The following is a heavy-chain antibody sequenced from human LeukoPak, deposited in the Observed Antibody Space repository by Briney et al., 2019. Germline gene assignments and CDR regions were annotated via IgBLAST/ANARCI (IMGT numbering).Heavy chain of an antibody. Sequence: PSETLSLTCTVSGGSISSYYWSWIRQPAGKGLEWIGRIYTSGSTNYNASLKSRVSMSVDTSKNQFSLKLSSVTATDTAVFYCARENSGSYREFDYWGQGTLVTVSS. V-gene: IGHV4-4*07. CDR1: GGSISSYY. D-gene: IGHD1-26*01. CDR2: IYTSGST. J-gene: IGHJ4*02. CDR3: ARENSGSYREFDY.